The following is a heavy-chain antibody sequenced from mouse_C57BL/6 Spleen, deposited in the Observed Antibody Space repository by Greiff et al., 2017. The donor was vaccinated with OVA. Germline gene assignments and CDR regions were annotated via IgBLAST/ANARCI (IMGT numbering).Heavy chain of an antibody. CDR3: ARLDSSGYEAY. V-gene: IGHV1-18*01. Sequence: EVQLQESGPELVKPGASVKIPCKASGYTFTDYNMDWVKQSHGKSLEWIGDINPNNGGTIYNQKFKGKATLTVDKSSSTAYMELRSLTSEDTAVYYCARLDSSGYEAYWGQGTLVTVSA. J-gene: IGHJ3*01. D-gene: IGHD3-2*02. CDR2: INPNNGGT. CDR1: GYTFTDYN.